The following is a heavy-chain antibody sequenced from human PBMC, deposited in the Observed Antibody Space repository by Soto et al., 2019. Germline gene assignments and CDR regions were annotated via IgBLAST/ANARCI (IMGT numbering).Heavy chain of an antibody. V-gene: IGHV3-23*01. CDR1: GFTFSNHG. J-gene: IGHJ4*02. CDR3: ANHGYCSGGSCYPTDY. Sequence: GGSLRLSCAASGFTFSNHGMSWVRQAPGKGLEWVSAISGSGGSTYYADSVKGRFTISRDNSKNTLYLQMNSLRAEDTAVYYCANHGYCSGGSCYPTDYWGQGTLVTVSS. CDR2: ISGSGGST. D-gene: IGHD2-15*01.